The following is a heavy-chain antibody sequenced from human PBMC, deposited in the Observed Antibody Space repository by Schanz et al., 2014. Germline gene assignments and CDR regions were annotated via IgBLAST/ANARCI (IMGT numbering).Heavy chain of an antibody. CDR2: IIPNLGSA. CDR1: GDTLSSYG. V-gene: IGHV1-69*04. Sequence: QVQLVQSGAEVKKPGSSVTVSCKASGDTLSSYGISWVRQAPGQGLEWMGRIIPNLGSANYAQKFQGRVTITADKSTSTVYMELSSLRSEDTAVYYCVRDNSANYYIDWLDPWGQGTLVTVSS. J-gene: IGHJ5*02. CDR3: VRDNSANYYIDWLDP. D-gene: IGHD3-10*01.